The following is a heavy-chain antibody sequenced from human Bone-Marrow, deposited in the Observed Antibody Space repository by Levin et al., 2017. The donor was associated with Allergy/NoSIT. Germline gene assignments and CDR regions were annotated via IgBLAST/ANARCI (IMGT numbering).Heavy chain of an antibody. J-gene: IGHJ4*02. CDR3: VRGRKDITTGEPWHFDY. CDR2: INPDSAGT. Sequence: GASVKVSCKASRYIFSGNYLHWVRQAPGQGLEWMGWINPDSAGTNYAQKFQGRVTMTADTSITTAYMDLSSLRSDDTAVYYCVRGRKDITTGEPWHFDYWGQGTLVTVSS. V-gene: IGHV1-2*02. CDR1: RYIFSGNY. D-gene: IGHD3-22*01.